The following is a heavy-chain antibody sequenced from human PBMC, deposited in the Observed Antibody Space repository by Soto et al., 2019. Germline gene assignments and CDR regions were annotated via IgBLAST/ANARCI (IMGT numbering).Heavy chain of an antibody. D-gene: IGHD3-9*01. Sequence: GGSLRLSCAASGFTFSSYAMSWVRQAPGKGLEWVSAISGSGGSTYYADSVKGRFTISRDNSKNTLYLQMNSRRAEETAVYYCAKAPSLRYFDWLMGPIAYWGQGTLVTVSS. CDR3: AKAPSLRYFDWLMGPIAY. J-gene: IGHJ4*02. CDR2: ISGSGGST. CDR1: GFTFSSYA. V-gene: IGHV3-23*01.